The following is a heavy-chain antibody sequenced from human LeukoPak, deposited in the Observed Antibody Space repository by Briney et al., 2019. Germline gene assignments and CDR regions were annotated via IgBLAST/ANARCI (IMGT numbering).Heavy chain of an antibody. J-gene: IGHJ4*02. CDR3: AKGSYYDSSGSFYFDY. V-gene: IGHV3-53*01. CDR1: GFTVSSNY. D-gene: IGHD3-22*01. CDR2: IYSGGST. Sequence: GGSLRLSCTASGFTVSSNYMSWVRQAPGKGLEWVSVIYSGGSTYYADSVKGRFTISRDNSKNTLYLQMNSLRAEDTAAYYCAKGSYYDSSGSFYFDYWGQGTLVTVSS.